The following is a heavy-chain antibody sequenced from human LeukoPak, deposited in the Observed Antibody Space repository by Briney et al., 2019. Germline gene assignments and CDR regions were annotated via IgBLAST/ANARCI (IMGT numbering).Heavy chain of an antibody. Sequence: ASVKVSCRASGYTFTSYAMNWVRQAPGQGLEWMGWINPNSGGTNYAQKFQGWVTMTRDTSISTAYMELSRLRSDDTAVYYCARGNRGSSSWRRFDYWGQGTLVTVSS. CDR1: GYTFTSYA. V-gene: IGHV1-2*04. CDR2: INPNSGGT. J-gene: IGHJ4*02. CDR3: ARGNRGSSSWRRFDY. D-gene: IGHD6-13*01.